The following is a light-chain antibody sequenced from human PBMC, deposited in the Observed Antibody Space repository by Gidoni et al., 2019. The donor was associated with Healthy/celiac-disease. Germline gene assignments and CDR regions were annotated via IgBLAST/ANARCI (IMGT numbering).Light chain of an antibody. CDR1: QSVSSN. CDR2: GAS. J-gene: IGKJ1*01. CDR3: QHYNNWPQA. V-gene: IGKV3-15*01. Sequence: EIVMTQSPATLSVTPGERATVSCRASQSVSSNLAWYQQKPGQAPRLLIYGASTRATGIPARFSGSGSGTEFSLTISSLQSEEFAVYYCQHYNNWPQAFGQGTNVEIK.